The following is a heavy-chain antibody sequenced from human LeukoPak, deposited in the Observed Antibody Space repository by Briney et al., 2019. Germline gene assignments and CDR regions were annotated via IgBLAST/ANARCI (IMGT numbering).Heavy chain of an antibody. Sequence: ASVKVSCKASGYTFTSYGITWVRQAPGQGLEWMGWISAYNGNTNYAQKLQGRVTMTTDTSTSTAYMELRSLRSDDTAVYYCARDHFYCSSTHCYGETNDFWGQGTLVTVSS. CDR2: ISAYNGNT. D-gene: IGHD2-2*01. V-gene: IGHV1-18*01. J-gene: IGHJ4*02. CDR3: ARDHFYCSSTHCYGETNDF. CDR1: GYTFTSYG.